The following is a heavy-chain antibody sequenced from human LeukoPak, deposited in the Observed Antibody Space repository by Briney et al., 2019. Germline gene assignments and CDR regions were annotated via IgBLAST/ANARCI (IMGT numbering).Heavy chain of an antibody. CDR1: GFTFSNFA. CDR2: ISASGGTT. J-gene: IGHJ4*02. V-gene: IGHV3-23*01. CDR3: AKDFHGDFPYFFDY. Sequence: PGGSLRLSCAASGFTFSNFAMSWVRQAPGKGLEWVSSISASGGTTYYADSVKGRFTISRDNSKNTFNLQMNSPRAEDTALYYCAKDFHGDFPYFFDYWGQGTLVTVSS.